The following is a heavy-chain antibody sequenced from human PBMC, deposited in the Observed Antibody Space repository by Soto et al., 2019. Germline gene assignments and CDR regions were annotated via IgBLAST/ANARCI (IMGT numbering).Heavy chain of an antibody. CDR1: GASIRRVGYY. Sequence: SATLSLTCTVSGASIRRVGYYWSWIRQHPGKGLEWIGYIYNSGSTYYNPSLKSRVTISADTSKNQFSLKLSSVTAADTAVYYCARDPAPWGQGTLVTVS. V-gene: IGHV4-31*03. CDR2: IYNSGST. CDR3: ARDPAP. J-gene: IGHJ5*02.